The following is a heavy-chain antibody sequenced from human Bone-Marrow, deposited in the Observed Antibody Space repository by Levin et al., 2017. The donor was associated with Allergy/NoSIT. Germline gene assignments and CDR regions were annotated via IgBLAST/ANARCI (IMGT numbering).Heavy chain of an antibody. J-gene: IGHJ1*01. Sequence: GGSLRLSCAASGFTFDDYAMHWVRQAPGKGLEWVSGISWNSGSIGYADSVKGRFTISRDNAKNSLYLQMNSLRAEDTALYYCAKDSSSSWYQGYFQHWGQGTLVTVSS. D-gene: IGHD6-13*01. CDR3: AKDSSSSWYQGYFQH. CDR2: ISWNSGSI. CDR1: GFTFDDYA. V-gene: IGHV3-9*01.